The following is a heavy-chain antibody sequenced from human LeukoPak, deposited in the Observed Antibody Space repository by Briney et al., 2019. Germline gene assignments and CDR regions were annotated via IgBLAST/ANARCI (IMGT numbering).Heavy chain of an antibody. CDR2: IYSGGST. D-gene: IGHD5-24*01. CDR3: AKDLWEMEATFDY. Sequence: GGSLRLSCAASGFTVSSKYMSWVRQAPGKGLEWVSVIYSGGSTHYADSVKGRFTISRDNSKNTLYLQMNSLRAEDTAVYYCAKDLWEMEATFDYWGQGTLVTVSS. V-gene: IGHV3-53*05. CDR1: GFTVSSKY. J-gene: IGHJ4*02.